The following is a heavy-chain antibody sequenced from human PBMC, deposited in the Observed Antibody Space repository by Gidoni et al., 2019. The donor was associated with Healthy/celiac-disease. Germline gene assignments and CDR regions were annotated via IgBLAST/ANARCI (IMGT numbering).Heavy chain of an antibody. D-gene: IGHD4-17*01. V-gene: IGHV3-30*18. J-gene: IGHJ4*02. Sequence: QVQLVESGGGVVQPGRSLRLSCAASGFTFSSYGVHWVRQAPGKGLGWVAGISYDGSNKYYADSVKGRFTISRDKSKNTLYLQMNSLRAEDTAVYYCAKDWSGMTTVTTSIDYWGQGTLVTVSS. CDR2: ISYDGSNK. CDR1: GFTFSSYG. CDR3: AKDWSGMTTVTTSIDY.